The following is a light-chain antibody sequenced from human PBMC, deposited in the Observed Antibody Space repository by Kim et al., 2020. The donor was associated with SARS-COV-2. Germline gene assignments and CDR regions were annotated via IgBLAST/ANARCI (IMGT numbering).Light chain of an antibody. CDR2: GKN. V-gene: IGLV3-19*01. Sequence: SSELTQDPVVSVALGQTVRITCQGDSLRSYYASFYQQKPGQAPVLVIYGKNNRPSRIPDRFSGSSSGNTASLTITGAQAEDEADYYCNSRDSSGNHVVFGGGTQLTVL. CDR3: NSRDSSGNHVV. J-gene: IGLJ2*01. CDR1: SLRSYY.